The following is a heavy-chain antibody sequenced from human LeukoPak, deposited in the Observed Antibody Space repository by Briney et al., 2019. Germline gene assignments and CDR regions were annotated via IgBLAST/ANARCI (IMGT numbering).Heavy chain of an antibody. J-gene: IGHJ6*03. CDR3: AKNGGYYDFWSGYPPSSGYYYMDV. V-gene: IGHV3-23*01. D-gene: IGHD3-3*01. CDR1: GFIFNNYA. Sequence: PGGSLRLSCAASGFIFNNYAMSWVRQAPGKGLEWVSGISCSGGSTHYADSVKGRFTISRDNSKNTLYPQMNSLRAEDTAVYYCAKNGGYYDFWSGYPPSSGYYYMDVWGKGTTVTVSS. CDR2: ISCSGGST.